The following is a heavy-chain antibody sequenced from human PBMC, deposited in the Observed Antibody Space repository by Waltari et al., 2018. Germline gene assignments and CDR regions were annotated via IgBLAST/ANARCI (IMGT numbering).Heavy chain of an antibody. Sequence: QVQLQESGPGLVKPSETLSLTCTVSGGSISSYYWSWIRQPPGKGLEWIGYIYYSGSTTYNPPPKSRVTISVDTSKNQFSLKLSSVTAADTAVYYCARVQTHLRGYSYGYVNWFDPWGQGTLVTVSS. CDR2: IYYSGST. CDR1: GGSISSYY. D-gene: IGHD5-18*01. V-gene: IGHV4-59*01. J-gene: IGHJ5*02. CDR3: ARVQTHLRGYSYGYVNWFDP.